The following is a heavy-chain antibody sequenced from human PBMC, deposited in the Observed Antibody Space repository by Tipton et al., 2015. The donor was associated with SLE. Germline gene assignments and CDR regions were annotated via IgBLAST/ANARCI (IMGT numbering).Heavy chain of an antibody. CDR3: AKDPWVPAAFLDY. J-gene: IGHJ4*02. CDR1: GFNFDDYG. Sequence: SLRLSCVGSGFNFDDYGMHWVRPVPGKGLEWVSGITWNTGKIVYADSVKGRFTISRDNSKNTLYLQMNSLRAEDTAVYYCAKDPWVPAAFLDYWGQGTLVTVSS. CDR2: ITWNTGKI. D-gene: IGHD2-2*01. V-gene: IGHV3-9*01.